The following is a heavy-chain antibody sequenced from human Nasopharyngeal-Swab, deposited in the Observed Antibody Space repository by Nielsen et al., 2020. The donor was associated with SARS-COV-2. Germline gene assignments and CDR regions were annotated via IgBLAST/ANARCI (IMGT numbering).Heavy chain of an antibody. CDR2: IDPSDSYT. Sequence: GESLKISCKGSGYSFTSFWISWVRQMPGKGLEWMGRIDPSDSYTNYSPSFQGHVTISADKSISTAYLQWSSLKASDTAMYYCARGTRGYYYYYMDVWGKGTTVTVSS. D-gene: IGHD2-2*01. CDR1: GYSFTSFW. V-gene: IGHV5-10-1*01. CDR3: ARGTRGYYYYYMDV. J-gene: IGHJ6*03.